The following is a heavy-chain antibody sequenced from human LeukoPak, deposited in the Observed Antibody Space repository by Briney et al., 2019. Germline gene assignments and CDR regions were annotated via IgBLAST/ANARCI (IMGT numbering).Heavy chain of an antibody. V-gene: IGHV3-33*01. CDR3: ARYCGGDCYGMDV. Sequence: GGSLRLSCAASGFTFSSYGMHWVRQAPGKGLEWVAVIWYDGSNKYYADSVKGRFTISRDNAKNSLYLQMNNLRAEDTAVYYCARYCGGDCYGMDVWGQGTTVTVSS. D-gene: IGHD2-21*01. J-gene: IGHJ6*02. CDR1: GFTFSSYG. CDR2: IWYDGSNK.